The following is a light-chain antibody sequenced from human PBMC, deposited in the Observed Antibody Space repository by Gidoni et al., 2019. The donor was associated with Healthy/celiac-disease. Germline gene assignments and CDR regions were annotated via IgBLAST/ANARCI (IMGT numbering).Light chain of an antibody. CDR1: RSDVGGYNY. CDR2: DVS. J-gene: IGLJ2*01. V-gene: IGLV2-11*01. CDR3: CSYAGSYLVV. Sequence: QSALTQPRSVSGSPGQSVTISCTGTRSDVGGYNYVSCYQQHPGKAPKLMIYDVSKRPSGVPDRFSGTKSGNTASLTISGLQAEDEADYYCCSYAGSYLVVFGGGTKLTVL.